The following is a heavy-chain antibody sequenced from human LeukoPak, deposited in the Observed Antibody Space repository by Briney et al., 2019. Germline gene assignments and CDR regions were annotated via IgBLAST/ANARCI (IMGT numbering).Heavy chain of an antibody. D-gene: IGHD6-19*01. J-gene: IGHJ3*02. CDR3: AREMYAGWYFAFDI. V-gene: IGHV3-21*01. Sequence: PGGSLRLSSTVSGFTFSSFTMNWVRQGPGKGLEWVASISNSGDYISYADSLKGRFTISRDNAKNSLFLQMSSLRAEDTAVYYCAREMYAGWYFAFDIWGQGTTVTVSS. CDR1: GFTFSSFT. CDR2: ISNSGDYI.